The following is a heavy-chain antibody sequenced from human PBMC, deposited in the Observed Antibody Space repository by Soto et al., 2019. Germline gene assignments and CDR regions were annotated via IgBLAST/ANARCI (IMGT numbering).Heavy chain of an antibody. CDR1: GFTFSSYA. V-gene: IGHV3-23*01. CDR3: AKGGLRVGNPNWFDP. D-gene: IGHD5-12*01. CDR2: ISGSGGST. Sequence: GGSLRLSCAASGFTFSSYAMSWVRQAPGKGLEWVSAISGSGGSTYYADSVKGRFTISRDNSKNTLYLQMNSLRAEDTAVYYCAKGGLRVGNPNWFDPWGQGTLVTVSS. J-gene: IGHJ5*02.